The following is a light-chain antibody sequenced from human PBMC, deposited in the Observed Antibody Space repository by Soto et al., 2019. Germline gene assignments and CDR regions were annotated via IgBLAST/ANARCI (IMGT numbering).Light chain of an antibody. Sequence: QYALTQPASVSGSPGQSITISCTGTSSDVGSYKNVSWYQQHPGKAPKLLIFEVSGRPSGVSSRFSGSKSGNAASLTISGLQAEDEADYYCSSYPGSSSSWLFGGGTKLTVL. J-gene: IGLJ3*02. CDR1: SSDVGSYKN. CDR2: EVS. CDR3: SSYPGSSSSWL. V-gene: IGLV2-14*01.